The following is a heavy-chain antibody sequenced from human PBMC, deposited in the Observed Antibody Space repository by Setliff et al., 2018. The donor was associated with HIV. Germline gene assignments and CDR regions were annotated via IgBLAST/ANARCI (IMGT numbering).Heavy chain of an antibody. J-gene: IGHJ4*02. CDR3: ARMNYGSGLASYFDY. D-gene: IGHD3-10*01. V-gene: IGHV4-38-2*02. CDR1: GDSLTSGYY. CDR2: MHYAGTT. Sequence: PSETLSLTCNVSGDSLTSGYYWAWIRQPPGKGLEWIARMHYAGTTEYNPSLKSRLTMSLDTSRNHFSLNLKSVTAADTAVYFCARMNYGSGLASYFDYWGQGTLVTVSS.